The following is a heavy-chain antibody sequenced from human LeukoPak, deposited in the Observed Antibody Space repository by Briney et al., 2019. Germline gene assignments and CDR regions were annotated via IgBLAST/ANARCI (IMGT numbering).Heavy chain of an antibody. V-gene: IGHV3-21*01. Sequence: PGGSLRLSCAASGFTFSSYSMNWVRQAPGKGLEWVSSISSSSSYIYYADSVKGRFTISRDNAKNSLYLQMNSLRAEDTAVYYCARQGTLDLRAVNWGQGTLVTVSS. CDR3: ARQGTLDLRAVN. J-gene: IGHJ4*02. D-gene: IGHD1-1*01. CDR2: ISSSSSYI. CDR1: GFTFSSYS.